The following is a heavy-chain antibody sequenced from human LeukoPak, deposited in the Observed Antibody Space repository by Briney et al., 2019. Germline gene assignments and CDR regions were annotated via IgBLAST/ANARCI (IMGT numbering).Heavy chain of an antibody. V-gene: IGHV4-4*07. CDR2: IYTSGST. D-gene: IGHD3-10*01. CDR1: GGSISSYY. J-gene: IGHJ5*02. Sequence: SETLSLTCTVSGGSISSYYWSWIRQPAGKGLEWIGRIYTSGSTNYNPSLKSRVTISVDTSKNQFSLKLSSVTAADTAVYYCARDGSGSYYPHYNWFDPWGQGTLVTVSS. CDR3: ARDGSGSYYPHYNWFDP.